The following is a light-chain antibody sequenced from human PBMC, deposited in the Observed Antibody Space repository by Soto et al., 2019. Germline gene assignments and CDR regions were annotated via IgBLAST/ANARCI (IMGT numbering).Light chain of an antibody. CDR3: SAWDDSLNGRL. CDR1: SSNIGIKT. CDR2: RDN. Sequence: QSVLTQPPSASGAPGQRVTISCSGSSSNIGIKTVNWYQQVPGTAPKLLMYRDNQRPSGVPDRFSGSRSGTSASLAISGLQSEDEADYYCSAWDDSLNGRLFGTGTKLTVL. J-gene: IGLJ1*01. V-gene: IGLV1-44*01.